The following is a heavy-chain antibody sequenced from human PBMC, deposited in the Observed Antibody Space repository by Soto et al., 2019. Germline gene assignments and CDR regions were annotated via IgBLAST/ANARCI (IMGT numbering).Heavy chain of an antibody. CDR3: ARLAMWSRYSSGGFDY. V-gene: IGHV5-51*01. CDR2: IYPGDSYT. Sequence: PGEALKISCKGSGYTFSNYWIDWVRQIPGKGLEWMGIIYPGDSYTNYSPSFQGHVTISADKSISTAYLQWSSLKASDTAMYYCARLAMWSRYSSGGFDYWGQGTLVTVSS. J-gene: IGHJ4*02. D-gene: IGHD6-19*01. CDR1: GYTFSNYW.